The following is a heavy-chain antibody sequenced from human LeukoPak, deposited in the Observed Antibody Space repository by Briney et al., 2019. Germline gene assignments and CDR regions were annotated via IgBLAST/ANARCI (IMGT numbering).Heavy chain of an antibody. CDR3: ASPGYNYFVGY. CDR1: GFTFSSYA. D-gene: IGHD5-24*01. Sequence: PGVSLRLSCAASGFTFSSYAMSWVRQALGKGLEWVSAISGSGGSTYYADSVKGRFTISRDNSKNTLYLQMNSLRAEDTAVYYCASPGYNYFVGYWGQGTLVTVSS. CDR2: ISGSGGST. J-gene: IGHJ4*02. V-gene: IGHV3-23*01.